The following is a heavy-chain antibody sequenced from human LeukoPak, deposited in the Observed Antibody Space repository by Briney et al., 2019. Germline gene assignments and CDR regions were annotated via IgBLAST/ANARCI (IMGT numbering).Heavy chain of an antibody. CDR2: IYPGDSDT. CDR1: GYSFTSYW. CDR3: ARQAGIAVAGTAGGY. J-gene: IGHJ4*02. D-gene: IGHD6-19*01. V-gene: IGHV5-51*01. Sequence: GESLNISCKGSGYSFTSYWIGWVRQMPGKGLEWMGIIYPGDSDTRYSPSFQGQVTISADKSISTAYLQWSSLKASDTAMYYCARQAGIAVAGTAGGYWGQGTLVTVSS.